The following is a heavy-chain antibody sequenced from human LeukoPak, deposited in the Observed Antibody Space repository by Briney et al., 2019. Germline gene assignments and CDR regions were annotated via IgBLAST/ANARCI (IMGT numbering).Heavy chain of an antibody. J-gene: IGHJ5*02. CDR2: IYYSGNT. V-gene: IGHV4-59*08. CDR1: GGSISSYY. D-gene: IGHD6-19*01. Sequence: ASETLSLTCTVSGGSISSYYSSWIRQPPGKGLEWIGYIYYSGNTNYNPSLKSRVTISVDTSKTQFSLKLSSVTAADTAVYYCACAVYSSRGFDPWGQGTLVTVSS. CDR3: ACAVYSSRGFDP.